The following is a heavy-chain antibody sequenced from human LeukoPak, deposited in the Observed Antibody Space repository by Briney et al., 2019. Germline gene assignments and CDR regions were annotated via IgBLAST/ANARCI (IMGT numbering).Heavy chain of an antibody. D-gene: IGHD5-18*01. CDR2: IYSTGRS. J-gene: IGHJ4*02. CDR3: ARTDSYGYVHDF. CDR1: GGSISNYF. V-gene: IGHV4-4*07. Sequence: SETLSLTCTVSGGSISNYFWSWVRQPAGKGLEWIGRIYSTGRSDYNPSLKSRITMSVDTSKNQFSLKLSSVTAVDTAVYFCARTDSYGYVHDFWGQGTLVTVSS.